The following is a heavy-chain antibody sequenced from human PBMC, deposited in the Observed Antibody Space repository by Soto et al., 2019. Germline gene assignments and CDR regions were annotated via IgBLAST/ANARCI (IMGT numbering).Heavy chain of an antibody. V-gene: IGHV3-33*01. CDR1: GFTFSSYG. J-gene: IGHJ6*02. CDR2: IWYDGSNK. D-gene: IGHD5-12*01. Sequence: GGSLRLSCAASGFTFSSYGMHWVHQAPGKGLEWVAVIWYDGSNKYYADSVKGRFTISRDNSKNTLYLQMNSLRAEDTAVYYCARGNSGYDLGSYYYYGMDVWGQGTTVTVSS. CDR3: ARGNSGYDLGSYYYYGMDV.